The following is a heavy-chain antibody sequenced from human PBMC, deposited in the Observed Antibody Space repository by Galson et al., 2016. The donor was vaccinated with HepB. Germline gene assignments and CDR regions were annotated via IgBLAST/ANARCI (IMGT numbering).Heavy chain of an antibody. J-gene: IGHJ4*02. CDR3: APSVNGWKFGN. CDR1: EFTFRDYG. Sequence: SLRLSCAASEFTFRDYGMSWVRQAPGKGPEWVSSISEGVSYIKYADSVKGRFTVSRDDSQNTLYLEMTSLRAEDTAVYYCAPSVNGWKFGNWGQGTLVTVSS. V-gene: IGHV3-23*01. CDR2: ISEGVSYI. D-gene: IGHD6-19*01.